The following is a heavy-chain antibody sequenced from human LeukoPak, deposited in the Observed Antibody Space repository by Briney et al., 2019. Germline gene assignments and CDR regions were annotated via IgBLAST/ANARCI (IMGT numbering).Heavy chain of an antibody. D-gene: IGHD1-1*01. CDR3: ARETESWNTQYYFDY. CDR1: GFTFSNFD. CDR2: IGTAGDT. V-gene: IGHV3-13*01. J-gene: IGHJ4*02. Sequence: GGSLRLSCAASGFTFSNFDMHWVRQATGKGLEWVSTIGTAGDTSYPGSVKGRFTISRENAKNSLYLQMNSLRAEDTAVYFCARETESWNTQYYFDYWGQGTLLTVSS.